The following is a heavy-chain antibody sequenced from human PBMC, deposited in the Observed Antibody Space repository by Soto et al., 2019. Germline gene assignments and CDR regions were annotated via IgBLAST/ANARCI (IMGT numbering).Heavy chain of an antibody. CDR1: AYTFTSYG. CDR2: ISAYNGNT. CDR3: ARDVGSGWFDY. J-gene: IGHJ4*02. Sequence: ASVQVSSNASAYTFTSYGISCVRQAPGQGLEWMGWISAYNGNTNYEQKLQSRVTMTTDTSTSTAYMELRSLRSDDTAVYYCARDVGSGWFDYWGQGTLVTVSS. V-gene: IGHV1-18*01. D-gene: IGHD6-19*01.